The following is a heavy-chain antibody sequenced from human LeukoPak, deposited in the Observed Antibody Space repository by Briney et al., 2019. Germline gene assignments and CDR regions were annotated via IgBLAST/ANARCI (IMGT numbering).Heavy chain of an antibody. CDR2: IYYSGST. CDR3: GEKNWFDP. J-gene: IGHJ5*02. CDR1: GGSISSSSYY. Sequence: SETLSLTCTVSGGSISSSSYYWGWIRQPPGKGLEWIGSIYYSGSTYYNPSLKSRVTISVDTSKNQFSLKLSSVTAADTAVYYCGEKNWFDPWGQGTLVTVSS. V-gene: IGHV4-39*01. D-gene: IGHD1-26*01.